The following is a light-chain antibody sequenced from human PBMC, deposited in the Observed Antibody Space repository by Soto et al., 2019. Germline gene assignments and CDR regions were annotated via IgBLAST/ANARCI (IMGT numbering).Light chain of an antibody. V-gene: IGLV4-69*01. CDR1: SGHSSYA. Sequence: QLVLTQSPSASASLGASVKLTCTLSSGHSSYAIAWHQQQPEKGPRYLMKLNSDGSHSKGDGIPDRFSGSSSGAERYPTLSTLQSEDEADYSCQTWGNGIRVFGGGTKLTVL. CDR3: QTWGNGIRV. J-gene: IGLJ2*01. CDR2: LNSDGSH.